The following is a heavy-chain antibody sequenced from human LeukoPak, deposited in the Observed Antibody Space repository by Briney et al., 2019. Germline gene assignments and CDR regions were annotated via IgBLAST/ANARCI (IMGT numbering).Heavy chain of an antibody. V-gene: IGHV3-23*01. Sequence: GGSLRLSCAASGFTVSSNYMSWVRQAPGKGLEWVSAISGSGGSTYYADSVKGRFTISRDNSKNTLYLQMNSLRAEDTAVYYCAKYRGVINLAPTDYWGQGTLVTVSS. D-gene: IGHD3-10*01. J-gene: IGHJ4*02. CDR3: AKYRGVINLAPTDY. CDR2: ISGSGGST. CDR1: GFTVSSNY.